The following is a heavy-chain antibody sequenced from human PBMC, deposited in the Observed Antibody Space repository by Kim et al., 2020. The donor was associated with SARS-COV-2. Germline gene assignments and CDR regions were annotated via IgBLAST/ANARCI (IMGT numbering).Heavy chain of an antibody. Sequence: ASVKVSCKASGYTFTSYAMHWVRQAPGQRLEWMGWINAGNGNTKYSQKFQGRVTITRDTSASTAYMELSSLRSEDTAVYYCARDYYDILTGYYIDYWGQGTLVTVSS. CDR3: ARDYYDILTGYYIDY. CDR2: INAGNGNT. CDR1: GYTFTSYA. D-gene: IGHD3-9*01. V-gene: IGHV1-3*01. J-gene: IGHJ4*02.